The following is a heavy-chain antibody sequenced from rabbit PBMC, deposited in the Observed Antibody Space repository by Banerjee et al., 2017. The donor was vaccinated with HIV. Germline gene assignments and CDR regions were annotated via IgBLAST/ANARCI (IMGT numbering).Heavy chain of an antibody. J-gene: IGHJ4*01. CDR3: VRDDASSRGYQYYFNL. CDR1: GFSFSSNYY. D-gene: IGHD1-1*01. CDR2: IYTGSSNT. Sequence: QSLEESGGDLVKPGASLTLTCTASGFSFSSNYYICWVRQAPGKGLEWIACIYTGSSNTGYASWAKGRFTISKTSSTTVTLQLNSLTAADTATYFCVRDDASSRGYQYYFNLWGPGTLVSVS. V-gene: IGHV1S40*01.